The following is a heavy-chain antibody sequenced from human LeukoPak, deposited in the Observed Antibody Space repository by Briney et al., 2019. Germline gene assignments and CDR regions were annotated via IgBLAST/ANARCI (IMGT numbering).Heavy chain of an antibody. CDR2: IYSGGGT. Sequence: PGGSLRLSCAASGFTVSSNYMSWVRQAPGKGLEWVSVIYSGGGTYYADSVKGRFTISRDNPKNSLYLQMNSLRAEDTAVYYCARETEPLDYGDSTNLDYWGQGTLVTVSS. V-gene: IGHV3-53*01. D-gene: IGHD4-17*01. J-gene: IGHJ4*02. CDR1: GFTVSSNY. CDR3: ARETEPLDYGDSTNLDY.